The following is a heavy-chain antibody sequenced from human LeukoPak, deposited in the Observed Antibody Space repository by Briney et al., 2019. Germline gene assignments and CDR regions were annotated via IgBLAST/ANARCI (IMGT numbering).Heavy chain of an antibody. D-gene: IGHD2-15*01. V-gene: IGHV4-59*01. CDR2: LFYSGIT. CDR1: GGSITSYY. Sequence: SETLSLTCTVSGGSITSYYWSWIRQPPGKGLEWIGYLFYSGITKYNPSLKSRVTISMDMSKNQFSLKLTSVGAADTAVYYCARNLGYCSGDDCFNWFDPWGQGTQVTVSS. J-gene: IGHJ5*02. CDR3: ARNLGYCSGDDCFNWFDP.